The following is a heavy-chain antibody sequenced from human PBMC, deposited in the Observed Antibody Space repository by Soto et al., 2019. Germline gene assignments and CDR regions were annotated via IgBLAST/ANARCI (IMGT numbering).Heavy chain of an antibody. CDR2: ITGGGTDT. CDR3: AKGSRGHCTGVTCYPFDY. CDR1: GFTFGTYA. J-gene: IGHJ4*02. D-gene: IGHD2-8*02. V-gene: IGHV3-23*01. Sequence: GGSLRLSCAASGFTFGTYAMNWVRQAPGKRLEWVSSITGGGTDTYYADSVKGRFTISRDNSKNTLYLQMSSLRAEDTAVYYCAKGSRGHCTGVTCYPFDYWGQGTLVTVSS.